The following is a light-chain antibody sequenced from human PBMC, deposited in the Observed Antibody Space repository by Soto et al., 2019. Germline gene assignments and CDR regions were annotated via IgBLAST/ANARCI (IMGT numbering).Light chain of an antibody. J-gene: IGKJ1*01. CDR1: QRVGSN. Sequence: EIVMTQSPATLSVSPGERATLSCRASQRVGSNLAWYQQKPGQAPRLLVYGASTRATGIPVRYSGSGSGTEFTLTLNSLQSEDVAVYYCQQYNNWPLTFAQGTKVEIK. CDR2: GAS. V-gene: IGKV3-15*01. CDR3: QQYNNWPLT.